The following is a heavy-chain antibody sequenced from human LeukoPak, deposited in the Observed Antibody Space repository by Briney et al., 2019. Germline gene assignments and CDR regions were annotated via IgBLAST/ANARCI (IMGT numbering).Heavy chain of an antibody. CDR3: ARVRQRTTAFDY. D-gene: IGHD1-7*01. CDR1: GFTVSSNY. J-gene: IGHJ4*01. Sequence: GGSLRLSCAASGFTVSSNYMSWVRQAPGKGLEWVSVIYSGGSTYYADSVKGRFTISRDNSKNTLYLQMNSLRAEDTAVYYCARVRQRTTAFDYWGHGTLVTVSS. V-gene: IGHV3-53*01. CDR2: IYSGGST.